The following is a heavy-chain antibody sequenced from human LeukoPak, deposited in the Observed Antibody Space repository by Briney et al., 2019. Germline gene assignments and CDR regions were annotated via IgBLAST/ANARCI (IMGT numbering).Heavy chain of an antibody. V-gene: IGHV1-18*01. CDR1: GYSFAGYG. J-gene: IGHJ4*02. CDR2: ISTYSGNT. CDR3: ARVGAAPGHFDY. Sequence: GASVKVSCKASGYSFAGYGISWVRQAPGQGLEWIGWISTYSGNTNYAHNLQGRITVTTETSTGTAYMELRSLRADDTAVYYCARVGAAPGHFDYWGQGTQRTVSS. D-gene: IGHD6-13*01.